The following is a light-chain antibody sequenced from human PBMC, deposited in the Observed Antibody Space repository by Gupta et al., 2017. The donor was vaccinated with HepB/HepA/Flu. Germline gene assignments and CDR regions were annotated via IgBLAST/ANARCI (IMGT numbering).Light chain of an antibody. CDR2: GAS. CDR3: QQDVSSPVT. CDR1: QSVSSSY. V-gene: IGKV3-20*01. Sequence: EIVLTQSPGTLSLSPGERATLSCRASQSVSSSYLAWYQQKPGQAPRLLIYGASSRATDIPDRFSGSGSGTDFTLTISRLEPEDFAVYYCQQDVSSPVTFGQGTRLEIE. J-gene: IGKJ5*01.